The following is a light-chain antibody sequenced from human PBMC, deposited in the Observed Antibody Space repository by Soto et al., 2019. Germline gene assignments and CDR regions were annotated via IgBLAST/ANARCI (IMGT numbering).Light chain of an antibody. CDR2: GAS. V-gene: IGKV3-20*01. J-gene: IGKJ4*01. CDR3: QQYGSSPT. Sequence: EIVLTQSPGTLSLSPGERATLSCRASQSVSSSYLAWYQHKRGQAPRLLVYGASSRATGIPDRFSGSGSGTDFTLTISRLEPADSAEYYCQQYGSSPTFGGGTRVEIK. CDR1: QSVSSSY.